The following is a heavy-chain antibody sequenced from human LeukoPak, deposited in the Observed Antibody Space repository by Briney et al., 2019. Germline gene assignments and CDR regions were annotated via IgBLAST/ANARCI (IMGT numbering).Heavy chain of an antibody. CDR3: ARDCSVGSCYIDY. D-gene: IGHD2-15*01. CDR2: IYYSGST. CDR1: GGSISSGDYY. J-gene: IGHJ4*02. V-gene: IGHV4-30-4*08. Sequence: SETLSLTCTVSGGSISSGDYYWSWIRQPPGKGLEWIGYIYYSGSTYYNPSLKSRVTISVDTSKNQFSLKLSSVTAADTAVYYCARDCSVGSCYIDYWGQGTLVTVSS.